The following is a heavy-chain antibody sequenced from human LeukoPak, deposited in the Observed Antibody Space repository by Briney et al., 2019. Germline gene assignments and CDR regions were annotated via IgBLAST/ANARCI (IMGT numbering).Heavy chain of an antibody. V-gene: IGHV1-24*01. CDR3: ATGNRPYYYDSSGYYDFDY. CDR1: GYTLTELS. D-gene: IGHD3-22*01. CDR2: FDSEDGET. Sequence: ASVKVSCKVSGYTLTELSMHWVRQAPGKGLEWMGGFDSEDGETIYAQKFQGRVTMTEDTSTDTAYMELSSLRSEDTAVYYCATGNRPYYYDSSGYYDFDYWGQGTLVTVSS. J-gene: IGHJ4*02.